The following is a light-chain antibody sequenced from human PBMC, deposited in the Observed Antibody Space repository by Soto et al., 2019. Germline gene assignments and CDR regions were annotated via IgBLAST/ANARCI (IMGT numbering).Light chain of an antibody. Sequence: QSALTQPASVSGSPGQSITISCTGTSSDVGGYNYVSWYQQHPGKAPKLMIYDVSSRPSGASNRFSGSKSGNTASLTISGLQAEDEADYYCSSYTSSSTLVLFGGGTKVTVL. J-gene: IGLJ2*01. CDR3: SSYTSSSTLVL. CDR2: DVS. CDR1: SSDVGGYNY. V-gene: IGLV2-14*01.